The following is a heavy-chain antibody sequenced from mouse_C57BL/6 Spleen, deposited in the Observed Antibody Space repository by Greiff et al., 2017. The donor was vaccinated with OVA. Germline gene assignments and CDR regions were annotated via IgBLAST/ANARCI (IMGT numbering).Heavy chain of an antibody. D-gene: IGHD1-1*01. CDR1: GYTFTSYW. CDR2: IHPNSGST. Sequence: QVQLQQPGAELVKPGASVKLSCKASGYTFTSYWMHWVKQRPGQGLEWIGMIHPNSGSTNYNEKFKSKATLTVDKSSSTAYMQLSSLTSEDSAVCYCAREVLRTGYVDVWGTGTTVTVSS. J-gene: IGHJ1*03. V-gene: IGHV1-64*01. CDR3: AREVLRTGYVDV.